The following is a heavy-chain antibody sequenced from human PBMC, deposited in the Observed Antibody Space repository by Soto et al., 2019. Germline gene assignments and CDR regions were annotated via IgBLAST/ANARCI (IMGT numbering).Heavy chain of an antibody. CDR3: ARDPAYYDFWSGHAPHYYYYYGMDV. Sequence: PSETLSLTCAVSGGSISSSNWWSWVRQPPGKGLEWIGEIYHSGSTNYNPSLKSRVTISVDKSKNQFSLRLSSVTAADTAVYYCARDPAYYDFWSGHAPHYYYYYGMDVWGQGTTVTVSS. V-gene: IGHV4-4*02. CDR1: GGSISSSNW. J-gene: IGHJ6*02. D-gene: IGHD3-3*01. CDR2: IYHSGST.